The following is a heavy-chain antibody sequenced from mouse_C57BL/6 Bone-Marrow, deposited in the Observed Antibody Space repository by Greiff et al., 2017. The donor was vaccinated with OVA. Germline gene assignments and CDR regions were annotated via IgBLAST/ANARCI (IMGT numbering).Heavy chain of an antibody. D-gene: IGHD2-5*01. CDR3: ARSISNYAWFAY. V-gene: IGHV1-82*01. Sequence: QVQLQQSGPELVKPGASVKISCKASGYAFSSSWMNWVKQRPGKGLEWIGRIYPGDGDTNYNGKFKGKATLTADKSSSTAYMQLSSLTSEDSAVYFCARSISNYAWFAYWGQGTLVTVSA. CDR2: IYPGDGDT. J-gene: IGHJ3*01. CDR1: GYAFSSSW.